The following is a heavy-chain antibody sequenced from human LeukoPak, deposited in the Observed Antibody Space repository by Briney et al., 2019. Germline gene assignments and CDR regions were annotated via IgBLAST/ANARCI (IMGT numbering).Heavy chain of an antibody. J-gene: IGHJ5*02. V-gene: IGHV3-74*01. Sequence: GGSLCLSCAASGFTFSSYWMHWVRQAPGKGLVWVSRINTDGSSTSYADSVKGRFTISRDNAKNTLYLQMNSLRAEDTAVYYCARDQCTSTSCYGYNWFDPWGQGTLVTVSS. CDR2: INTDGSST. CDR1: GFTFSSYW. D-gene: IGHD2-2*01. CDR3: ARDQCTSTSCYGYNWFDP.